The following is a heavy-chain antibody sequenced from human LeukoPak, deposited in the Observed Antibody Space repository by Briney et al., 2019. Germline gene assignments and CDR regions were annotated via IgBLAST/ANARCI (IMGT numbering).Heavy chain of an antibody. D-gene: IGHD4-11*01. Sequence: SETLSLTCSVSGGSISPYFWSWIRQPPGKGLEWIGNIYYSGSTNCNPSLTSRVSMSVDLSKNQFSLKLNSVTAADTAVYYCARGATTVTPNDYWGQGTLVTVSS. CDR3: ARGATTVTPNDY. J-gene: IGHJ4*02. CDR2: IYYSGST. V-gene: IGHV4-59*01. CDR1: GGSISPYF.